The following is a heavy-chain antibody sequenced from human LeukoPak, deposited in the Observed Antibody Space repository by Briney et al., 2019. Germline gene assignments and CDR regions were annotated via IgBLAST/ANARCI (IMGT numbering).Heavy chain of an antibody. CDR3: ARLKDDVTKLDY. Sequence: GRSLRLSCAASGFTFSTYWMSWVRQAPGKGLEWVASINQDGSQKRYVDSVQGRFTISRDNTKKSLFLQMNRLRAEDTAVYYCARLKDDVTKLDYWGQGTLVTVSS. J-gene: IGHJ4*02. D-gene: IGHD2-8*01. CDR1: GFTFSTYW. V-gene: IGHV3-7*01. CDR2: INQDGSQK.